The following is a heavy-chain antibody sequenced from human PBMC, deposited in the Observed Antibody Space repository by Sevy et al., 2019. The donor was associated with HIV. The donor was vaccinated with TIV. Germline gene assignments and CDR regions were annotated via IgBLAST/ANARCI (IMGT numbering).Heavy chain of an antibody. CDR2: IKQDGSEK. J-gene: IGHJ4*02. CDR3: ARDATDLLAVGGDLDY. D-gene: IGHD6-19*01. V-gene: IGHV3-7*01. CDR1: GFTFSSYW. Sequence: GGSLRLSCAASGFTFSSYWMSWVRQAPGKGLEWVANIKQDGSEKYYVDSVKGRFTISRDNAKNSLYLQMNSLRAEDTAVYYCARDATDLLAVGGDLDYWGQGTLVTVSS.